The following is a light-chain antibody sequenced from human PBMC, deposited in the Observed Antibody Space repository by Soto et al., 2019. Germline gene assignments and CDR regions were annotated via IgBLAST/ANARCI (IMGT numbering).Light chain of an antibody. Sequence: DIQMTQSPSSLSASAGDRVTITCRASQNIARYLYWFQQKPGKAPKLLIYKASTLKSGVPSRFSGSGSGTEFTLTISSLQPDDFATYYCQHYNSYSEAFGQGTKVELK. CDR2: KAS. CDR1: QNIARY. J-gene: IGKJ1*01. V-gene: IGKV1-5*03. CDR3: QHYNSYSEA.